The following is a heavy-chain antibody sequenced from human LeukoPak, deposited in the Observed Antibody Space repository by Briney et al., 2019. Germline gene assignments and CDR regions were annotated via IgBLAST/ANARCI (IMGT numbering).Heavy chain of an antibody. J-gene: IGHJ3*02. CDR2: INPSGGST. D-gene: IGHD3-3*01. CDR3: ARGYDFWSGYRIAFDI. CDR1: GYTFTSYY. Sequence: ASVKVSCKASGYTFTSYYMHWVRQAPGQGLEWMGIINPSGGSTSYVQKFQGRVTMTRDTSTSTVYMELSSLRSEDTAVYYCARGYDFWSGYRIAFDIWGQGTMVTVSS. V-gene: IGHV1-46*01.